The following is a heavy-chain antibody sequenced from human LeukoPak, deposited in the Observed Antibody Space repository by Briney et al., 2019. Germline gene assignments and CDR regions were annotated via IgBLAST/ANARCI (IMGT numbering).Heavy chain of an antibody. CDR1: GFPFSSYA. J-gene: IGHJ4*02. D-gene: IGHD3-22*01. CDR2: ISGGDGTT. V-gene: IGHV3-23*01. Sequence: GGSLRLSCAASGFPFSSYAMSWVRQAPGKGLEWVSAISGGDGTTYYADSVKGRFTISRDNSKNTLYVQMNSLGTEDTAANYCAKGSYYDSSGSFYFDYWGQGTLVTVSS. CDR3: AKGSYYDSSGSFYFDY.